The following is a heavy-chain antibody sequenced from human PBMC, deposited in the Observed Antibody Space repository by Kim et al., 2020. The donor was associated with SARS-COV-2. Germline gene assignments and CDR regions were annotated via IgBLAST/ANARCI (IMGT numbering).Heavy chain of an antibody. D-gene: IGHD5-18*01. CDR1: GGSISSYY. CDR3: ARRSYGYYPAGYYYYYMDV. Sequence: SETLSLTCTVSGGSISSYYWSWIRQPPGKGLEWIGYIYYSGSTNYNPSLKSRVTISVDTSKNQFSLKLSSVTAADTAVYYCARRSYGYYPAGYYYYYMDVWGKGTTVTVSS. CDR2: IYYSGST. V-gene: IGHV4-59*08. J-gene: IGHJ6*03.